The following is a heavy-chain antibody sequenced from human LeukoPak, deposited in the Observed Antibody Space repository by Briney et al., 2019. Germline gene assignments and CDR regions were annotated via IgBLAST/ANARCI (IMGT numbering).Heavy chain of an antibody. CDR3: ARSRNCTNGVCYTKWFDP. Sequence: SETLSLTCAVYGGSFSGYYWSWIRQPPGKGLEWIWEINHSGSTNYNPSLKSRVTISVDTSKNQFSLKLSSVTAADAAVYYCARSRNCTNGVCYTKWFDPWGQGTLVTVSS. CDR1: GGSFSGYY. D-gene: IGHD2-8*01. CDR2: INHSGST. J-gene: IGHJ5*01. V-gene: IGHV4-34*01.